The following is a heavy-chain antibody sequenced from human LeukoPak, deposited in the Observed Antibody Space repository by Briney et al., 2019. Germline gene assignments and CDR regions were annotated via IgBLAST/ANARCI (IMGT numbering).Heavy chain of an antibody. V-gene: IGHV4-39*07. CDR2: VFYNGAT. J-gene: IGHJ3*02. Sequence: SETLSLTCIVSGGSISSSIYYWAWVRQPPGKGLEWIGTVFYNGATQYSPSLRSRVTISIDTSTNQFSLKLTSVTAADTALYYCARYLTTVTTAYDAFDIWGQGTMVTVSS. D-gene: IGHD4-17*01. CDR1: GGSISSSIYY. CDR3: ARYLTTVTTAYDAFDI.